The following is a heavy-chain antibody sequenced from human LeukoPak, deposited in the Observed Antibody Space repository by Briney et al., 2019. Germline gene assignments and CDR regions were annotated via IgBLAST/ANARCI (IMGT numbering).Heavy chain of an antibody. CDR3: ASSLSLWANYRCH. CDR2: IAVDGTK. J-gene: IGHJ4*02. Sequence: PGGSERLSCAASGFTLSNSEMNWVRKAPGKGLEGVSFIAVDGTKYYSVSVKSRFTISRDSAKISLFLQMNSLRAEDTAVYYCASSLSLWANYRCHWGRGTLVTVSS. CDR1: GFTLSNSE. D-gene: IGHD3-16*02. V-gene: IGHV3-48*03.